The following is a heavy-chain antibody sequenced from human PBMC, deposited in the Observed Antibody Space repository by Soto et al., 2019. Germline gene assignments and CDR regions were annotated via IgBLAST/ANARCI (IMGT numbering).Heavy chain of an antibody. CDR1: GYTFTSYG. CDR3: ARVGYSYGSRGLDS. J-gene: IGHJ4*02. V-gene: IGHV1-18*04. D-gene: IGHD5-18*01. CDR2: ISGYDGNT. Sequence: ASVKVSCKASGYTFTSYGINWVRRAPGQGLEWMGWISGYDGNTNYAQKLQGRVTMTTDTSTSTAYMELRSLRSDDTAVYYCARVGYSYGSRGLDSWGQGTLVTV.